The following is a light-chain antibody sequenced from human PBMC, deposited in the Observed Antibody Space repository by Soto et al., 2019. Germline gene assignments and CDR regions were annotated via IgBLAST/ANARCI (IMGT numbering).Light chain of an antibody. CDR2: EVS. Sequence: QSVLTQPPSVSGSPGQSVAISCTGTSSEVGSYNRVSWYQQPPGAAPKLMIYEVSNRPSGVSDRFSGSKSGNTASLTISGLQAEDEADYYCNSDTGSSTYVFGTGTKVTVL. CDR1: SSEVGSYNR. V-gene: IGLV2-18*02. CDR3: NSDTGSSTYV. J-gene: IGLJ1*01.